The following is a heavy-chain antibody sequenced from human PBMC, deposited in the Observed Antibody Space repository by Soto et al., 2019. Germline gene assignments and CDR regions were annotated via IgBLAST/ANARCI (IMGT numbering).Heavy chain of an antibody. J-gene: IGHJ4*02. Sequence: SETLSLTCTVSGGSISSYYWSWIRQPPGKGLEWIGYIYYSGSTNYNPSLKSRVTISVDTSKNQFSLKLSSVTAADSGVYYCAKLVRDDVRRSDLDHWGQGTLVTVSS. CDR2: IYYSGST. CDR3: AKLVRDDVRRSDLDH. CDR1: GGSISSYY. V-gene: IGHV4-59*08. D-gene: IGHD3-10*02.